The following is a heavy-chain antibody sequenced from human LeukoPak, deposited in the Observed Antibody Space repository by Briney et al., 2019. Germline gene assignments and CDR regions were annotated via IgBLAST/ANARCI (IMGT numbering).Heavy chain of an antibody. CDR2: INHSGST. CDR3: ARGKRFGFDP. D-gene: IGHD3-16*01. V-gene: IGHV4-34*01. J-gene: IGHJ5*02. CDR1: GGSFSGYY. Sequence: PSETLSLIRAVYGGSFSGYYWSWIRQPPGKGLEWIGEINHSGSTNYNPSLKSRVTISVDTSKNQFSLKLSSVTAADTAVYYCARGKRFGFDPWGQGTLVTVSS.